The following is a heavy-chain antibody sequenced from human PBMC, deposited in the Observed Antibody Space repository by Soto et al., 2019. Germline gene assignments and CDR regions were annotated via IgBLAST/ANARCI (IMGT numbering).Heavy chain of an antibody. V-gene: IGHV3-33*01. CDR3: ARPRYSGYDPDALDI. CDR1: GFTFSSYR. Sequence: QVQLVESGGAVVQPGTSLRLSCTASGFTFSSYRMHWVRQAPGKGLEWVAIIWYDGSHKFYVDSVKGRFAVSRDNSKNTGYLQMNSLTGEDTGVYYGARPRYSGYDPDALDIWGRGTLVTISS. J-gene: IGHJ3*02. CDR2: IWYDGSHK. D-gene: IGHD5-12*01.